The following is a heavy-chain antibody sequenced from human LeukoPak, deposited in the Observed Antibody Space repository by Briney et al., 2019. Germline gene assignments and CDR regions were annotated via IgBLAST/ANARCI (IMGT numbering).Heavy chain of an antibody. D-gene: IGHD6-13*01. Sequence: SQTLSLTCAISGDSVSSNSVAWNWIRQSPSRGLEWLGSTYYRTKWYNDYAVSVKSLITINPDTSKNQFSLQLNSVTPEDTAVYYCARDQYSSSWYNWFDPWGQGTLVTVSS. V-gene: IGHV6-1*01. CDR3: ARDQYSSSWYNWFDP. CDR1: GDSVSSNSVA. CDR2: TYYRTKWYN. J-gene: IGHJ5*02.